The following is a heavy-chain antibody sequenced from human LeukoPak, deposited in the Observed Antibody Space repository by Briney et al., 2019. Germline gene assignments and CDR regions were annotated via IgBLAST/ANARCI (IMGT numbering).Heavy chain of an antibody. Sequence: RPGGSLRLSCAASGFTLSNYWMHWVRQAPGKGLVWVSHIVGDGRITGYADSVKGRFTISRDNSKNTLYLQMSDLRAEDTAVYYCARVIGWSLFDYWGQGTLVTVSS. CDR3: ARVIGWSLFDY. CDR1: GFTLSNYW. V-gene: IGHV3-74*01. D-gene: IGHD2-15*01. CDR2: IVGDGRIT. J-gene: IGHJ4*02.